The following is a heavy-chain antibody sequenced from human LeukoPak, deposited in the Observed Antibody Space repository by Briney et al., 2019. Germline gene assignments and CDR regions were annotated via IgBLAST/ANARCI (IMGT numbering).Heavy chain of an antibody. CDR1: ANTFTGYY. CDR2: MNPNRGAT. CDR3: ARLGSSDI. D-gene: IGHD3-16*01. Sequence: ASVKVSCKASANTFTGYYMHWVRQAPGQGLEWMGWMNPNRGATIYAQKFHGRVTMTSDTSISTAYMQLSRPTSDDTAVYYCARLGSSDIWGQGTMVSVSS. V-gene: IGHV1-2*02. J-gene: IGHJ3*02.